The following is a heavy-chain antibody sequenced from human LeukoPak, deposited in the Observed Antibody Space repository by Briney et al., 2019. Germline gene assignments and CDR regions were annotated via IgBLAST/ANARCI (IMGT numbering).Heavy chain of an antibody. CDR1: GGSISSYY. J-gene: IGHJ3*02. D-gene: IGHD3-22*01. CDR2: IYYSGST. CDR3: ARPAEWSLHSFDI. V-gene: IGHV4-59*01. Sequence: ASETLSLTCTVSGGSISSYYWSWIRQPPGKGLEWIGYIYYSGSTNYNPSLKSRVTISVDTSKNQFSLKLSSVTAADTAVYYCARPAEWSLHSFDIWGQGTMVTVSS.